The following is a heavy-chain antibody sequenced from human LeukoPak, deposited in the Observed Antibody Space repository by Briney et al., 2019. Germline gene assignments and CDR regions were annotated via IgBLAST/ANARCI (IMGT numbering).Heavy chain of an antibody. J-gene: IGHJ4*02. CDR1: GFTFSNAW. CDR2: IKSKTDGGTT. CDR3: TTDRGVDYYGSGSGFDY. Sequence: GGSLRLSCAASGFTFSNAWMSWVRQAPGKGLEWVGRIKSKTDGGTTDYAAPVKGRFTISRDDSKNMLYLQMNSLKTEDTAVYYRTTDRGVDYYGSGSGFDYWGQGTLVTVSS. D-gene: IGHD3-10*01. V-gene: IGHV3-15*01.